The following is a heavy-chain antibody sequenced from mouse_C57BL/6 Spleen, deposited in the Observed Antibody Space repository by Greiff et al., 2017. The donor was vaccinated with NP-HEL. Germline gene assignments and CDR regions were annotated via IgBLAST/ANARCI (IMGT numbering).Heavy chain of an antibody. J-gene: IGHJ4*01. CDR1: GFTFSSYA. Sequence: EVMLVESGGGLVKPGGSLKLSCAASGFTFSSYAMSWVRQTPEKRLEWVATISDGGSYTYYPDNVKGRFTISRDNAKNNLYLQMSHLKSEDTAMYYCARDTYGRSAMDYWGQGTSVTVSS. D-gene: IGHD1-1*01. CDR3: ARDTYGRSAMDY. CDR2: ISDGGSYT. V-gene: IGHV5-4*01.